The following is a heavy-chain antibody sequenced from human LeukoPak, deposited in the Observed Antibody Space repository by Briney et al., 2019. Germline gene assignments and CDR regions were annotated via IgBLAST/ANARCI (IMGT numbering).Heavy chain of an antibody. CDR3: ARSTIVVVITGDYFDY. Sequence: ASLKVSCKASGYTFTSYYMHWVRQAPGQGLEWMGIINPSGGSTSYAQKFQGRVTMTRDTSTSTVYMELSSLRSEDTAVYYCARSTIVVVITGDYFDYWGQGTLVTVSS. V-gene: IGHV1-46*01. D-gene: IGHD3-22*01. J-gene: IGHJ4*02. CDR2: INPSGGST. CDR1: GYTFTSYY.